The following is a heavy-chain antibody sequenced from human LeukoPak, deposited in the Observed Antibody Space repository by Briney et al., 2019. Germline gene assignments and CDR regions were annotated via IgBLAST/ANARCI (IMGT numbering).Heavy chain of an antibody. V-gene: IGHV3-9*01. CDR3: ARAPWVARGGMDV. D-gene: IGHD2-15*01. J-gene: IGHJ6*02. CDR2: ISWNSGSI. Sequence: PGRSLRLSCAASGFTFDDYAMHWVGQAPGKGLEWVSGISWNSGSIGYADSVKGRFTISRDNAKNSLYLQMNSLRAGDTAVYYCARAPWVARGGMDVWGQGTTVTVSS. CDR1: GFTFDDYA.